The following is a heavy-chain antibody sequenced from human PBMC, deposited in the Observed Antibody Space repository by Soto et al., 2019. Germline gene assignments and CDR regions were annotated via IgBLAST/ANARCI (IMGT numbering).Heavy chain of an antibody. CDR2: IYYSGST. D-gene: IGHD6-6*01. CDR1: GGSISSGGYY. J-gene: IGHJ6*02. Sequence: SETLSLTCTVSGGSISSGGYYWSWIRQHPGKGLEWIGYIYYSGSTYYNPSLRSRVTISVDTSKNQFSLKLSSVTAADTAVYYCARDQSIAARSSYYGMDVWGQGTTVTVSS. V-gene: IGHV4-31*03. CDR3: ARDQSIAARSSYYGMDV.